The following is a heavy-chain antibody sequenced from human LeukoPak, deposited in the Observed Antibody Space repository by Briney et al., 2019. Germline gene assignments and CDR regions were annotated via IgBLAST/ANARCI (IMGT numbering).Heavy chain of an antibody. D-gene: IGHD4-17*01. CDR3: AKDVYGDYGGLDY. V-gene: IGHV3-23*01. CDR1: GFTFSTYA. J-gene: IGHJ4*02. CDR2: IRGSDGST. Sequence: GGSLRLSCAASGFTFSTYALSWVRQAPGKGLEWVSSIRGSDGSTYYADSVKGRFAISRDNSKNTLYLQMNSLSAEDTAVYYCAKDVYGDYGGLDYWGQGTLVTVSS.